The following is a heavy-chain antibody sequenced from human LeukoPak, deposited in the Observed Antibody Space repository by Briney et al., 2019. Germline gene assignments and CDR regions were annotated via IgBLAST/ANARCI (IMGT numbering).Heavy chain of an antibody. D-gene: IGHD6-19*01. J-gene: IGHJ4*02. Sequence: SETLSLTCTVSGGSISDYYWSWIRQPPGKGLEWIGYIYYSGSTNYNPSLKSRVTLSVDTSKNQFSLKLSSVTAADTAVYYCAASSGWLLDYWGQGTLVTVSS. CDR1: GGSISDYY. CDR2: IYYSGST. CDR3: AASSGWLLDY. V-gene: IGHV4-59*08.